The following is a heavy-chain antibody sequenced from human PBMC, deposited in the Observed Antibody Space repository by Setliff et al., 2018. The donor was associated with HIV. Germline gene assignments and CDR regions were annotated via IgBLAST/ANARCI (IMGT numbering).Heavy chain of an antibody. D-gene: IGHD3-10*01. CDR3: ASSGSGSYINWFGP. J-gene: IGHJ5*02. V-gene: IGHV3-30*04. Sequence: GGSLRLSCAASGFTFSSYAMHWVRQAPGKGLEWVAVISYDGSNKYYADSVKGRFTISRDNSKNTQYLQMNSLRAEDTAVYYCASSGSGSYINWFGPWGQGTLVTVSS. CDR2: ISYDGSNK. CDR1: GFTFSSYA.